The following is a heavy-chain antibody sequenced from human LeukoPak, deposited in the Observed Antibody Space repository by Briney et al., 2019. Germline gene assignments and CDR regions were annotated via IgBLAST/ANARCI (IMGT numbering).Heavy chain of an antibody. Sequence: SQTLSLTCAISGDSVSSNSTACNWIRQSPSRGLEWLGRTYYRSKWYSDYAVSVKSRITINPDTSKNQFSLKLSSVTAADTAVYYCARSYYDYVWGSYRFSPEGSHYDYWGQGTLVTVSS. D-gene: IGHD3-16*02. CDR3: ARSYYDYVWGSYRFSPEGSHYDY. V-gene: IGHV6-1*01. CDR1: GDSVSSNSTA. J-gene: IGHJ4*02. CDR2: TYYRSKWYS.